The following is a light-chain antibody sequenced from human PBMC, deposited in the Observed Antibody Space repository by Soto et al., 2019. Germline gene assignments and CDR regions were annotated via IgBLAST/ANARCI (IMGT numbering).Light chain of an antibody. J-gene: IGLJ2*01. V-gene: IGLV1-47*01. CDR1: SSNIGTNY. Sequence: QSVLTQPPSASATPGQRVTISCSGSSSNIGTNYVYWYQHLPGTAPKLLIYRNDQRPSGVPDRFSGSMSGTAASLSIGGLRPETEAESYCASWYDSLSGVVFGGGTKLTVL. CDR2: RND. CDR3: ASWYDSLSGVV.